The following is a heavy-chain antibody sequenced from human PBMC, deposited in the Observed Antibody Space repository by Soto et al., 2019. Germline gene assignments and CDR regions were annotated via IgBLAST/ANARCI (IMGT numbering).Heavy chain of an antibody. J-gene: IGHJ5*02. Sequence: GGSLRLSCAASGFTFSSYGMHWVRQAPGKGLEWVAVISYDGSNKYYADSVKGRFTISRDNSKNTLYLQMNSLRAEDTAVYYCAKDRSGSGSYYEPWFDPWGQGTLVTVSS. CDR3: AKDRSGSGSYYEPWFDP. D-gene: IGHD3-10*01. CDR2: ISYDGSNK. CDR1: GFTFSSYG. V-gene: IGHV3-30*18.